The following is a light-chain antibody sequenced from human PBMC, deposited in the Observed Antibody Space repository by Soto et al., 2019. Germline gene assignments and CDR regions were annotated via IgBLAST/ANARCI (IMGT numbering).Light chain of an antibody. CDR1: QSVSSN. V-gene: IGKV3-15*01. CDR2: GAS. CDR3: QQYNNWPCT. J-gene: IGKJ1*01. Sequence: IVMTQSPATLSVSPGERATLSCVASQSVSSNLAWYQQKPGQAPRLLIYGASTRATGIPARFSGSGSGTEFTLTISSLQYEDFAVYYCQQYNNWPCTFGQGTKVDIK.